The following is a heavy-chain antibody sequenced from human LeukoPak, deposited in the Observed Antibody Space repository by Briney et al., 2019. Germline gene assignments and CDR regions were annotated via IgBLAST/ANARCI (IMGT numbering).Heavy chain of an antibody. D-gene: IGHD3-22*01. CDR2: ISAYNGNT. CDR3: ARDRDSSDPQYYYYGMDV. V-gene: IGHV1-18*01. J-gene: IGHJ6*02. CDR1: GYTFTNYG. Sequence: GASVKVSCKASGYTFTNYGINWVRQAPGQGLEWMGWISAYNGNTNYAQKVQGRVTMTTDTSTSTAYMELRSLRSDDTAVYYCARDRDSSDPQYYYYGMDVWGQGTTVTVSS.